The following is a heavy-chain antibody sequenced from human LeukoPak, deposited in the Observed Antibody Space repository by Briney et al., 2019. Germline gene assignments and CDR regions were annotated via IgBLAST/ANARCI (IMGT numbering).Heavy chain of an antibody. J-gene: IGHJ6*03. CDR3: ARVRYSGYDSPSYYYMDV. CDR2: IYYSGST. V-gene: IGHV4-59*01. CDR1: GGSISSYY. D-gene: IGHD5-12*01. Sequence: PSETLSLTCTVSGGSISSYYWSWIRQPPGKGLEWIGYIYYSGSTNYNPSLKSRVTISVDTPKNQFSLKLSSVTAADTAVYYCARVRYSGYDSPSYYYMDVWGKGTTVTISS.